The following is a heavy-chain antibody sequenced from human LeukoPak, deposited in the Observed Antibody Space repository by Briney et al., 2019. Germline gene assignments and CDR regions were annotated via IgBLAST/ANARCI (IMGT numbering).Heavy chain of an antibody. CDR3: ARDHGYYGSGGYLGDSLDI. Sequence: ASVKVSCKASGYRFISYGITWVRQAPGQGLEWMGWISAYNGNTNYAQKLQGRVTMTTDTSTTTAYMELRSLRSDDTAVYYCARDHGYYGSGGYLGDSLDIWGQGTMVTVSS. D-gene: IGHD3-10*01. V-gene: IGHV1-18*01. J-gene: IGHJ3*02. CDR1: GYRFISYG. CDR2: ISAYNGNT.